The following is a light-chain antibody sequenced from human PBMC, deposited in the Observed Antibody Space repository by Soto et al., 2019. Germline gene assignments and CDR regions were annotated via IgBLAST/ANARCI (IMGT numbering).Light chain of an antibody. Sequence: EIALTQSPATLSVSPGERATLSCRASQGVSSNLAWYQQKPGQAPRLLIYGASTRATGIPDRFSGGGSGTDFTLTISRLEPEDFAVYYCQQFSSYPLTFGGGTKVDI. CDR1: QGVSSN. J-gene: IGKJ4*01. V-gene: IGKV3-20*01. CDR3: QQFSSYPLT. CDR2: GAS.